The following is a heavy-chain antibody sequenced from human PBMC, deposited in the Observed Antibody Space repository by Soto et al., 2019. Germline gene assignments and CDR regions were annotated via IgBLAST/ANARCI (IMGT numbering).Heavy chain of an antibody. Sequence: KGLEWVAVISYDGNSKYYADSVKGRFTISRDNSKNTLYLQMNSLRAEDTAVFFFQAEDGTRATVPVSAFLLNRSSDL. V-gene: IGHV3-30*03. CDR2: ISYDGNSK. CDR3: QAEDGTRATVPVSAFLLNRSSDL. D-gene: IGHD1-26*01. J-gene: IGHJ2*01.